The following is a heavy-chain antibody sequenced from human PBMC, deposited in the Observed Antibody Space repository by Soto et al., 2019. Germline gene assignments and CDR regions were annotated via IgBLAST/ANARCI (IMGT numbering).Heavy chain of an antibody. J-gene: IGHJ4*02. Sequence: GCLVLPCPASGFTFSIYWMSWVRQAPGKGLEWAAKIKQDGSEKYYVDSVKGRFTIARDNAKNSLYLQMNSLRAEDTAVYYCARDLYYDYAWGSYRGGSYFDYWGQGTLVTVYS. V-gene: IGHV3-7*01. D-gene: IGHD3-16*02. CDR2: IKQDGSEK. CDR1: GFTFSIYW. CDR3: ARDLYYDYAWGSYRGGSYFDY.